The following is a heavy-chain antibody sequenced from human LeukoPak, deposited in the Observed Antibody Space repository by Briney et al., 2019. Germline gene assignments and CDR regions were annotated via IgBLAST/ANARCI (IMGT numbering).Heavy chain of an antibody. D-gene: IGHD1-26*01. CDR1: GGSISGTNW. J-gene: IGHJ4*02. CDR3: SRESGPFSPFGF. V-gene: IGHV4-4*02. Sequence: SETLSVTCGVSGGSISGTNWWSWVCQPPGQGLEWIGEISLRGLTNYNPSLRSRLTMSLDESKNQVSLNLTSVTAADTAVYYCSRESGPFSPFGFWGQGTLVSVHS. CDR2: ISLRGLT.